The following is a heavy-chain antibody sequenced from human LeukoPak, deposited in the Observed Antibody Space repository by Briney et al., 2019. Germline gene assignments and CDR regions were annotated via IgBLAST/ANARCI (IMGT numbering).Heavy chain of an antibody. CDR2: ISSNSAYI. CDR1: GFTFRRYT. Sequence: GGSLRLSCAASGFTFRRYTMTWVRQAPGRGLEWVSSISSNSAYIYYADSLRGRLTISRDNAKNSLYLQVDSLGADDTAVYYCAREGGFHYDSSGDAFDIWGRGTMVTVSS. D-gene: IGHD3-22*01. V-gene: IGHV3-21*01. CDR3: AREGGFHYDSSGDAFDI. J-gene: IGHJ3*02.